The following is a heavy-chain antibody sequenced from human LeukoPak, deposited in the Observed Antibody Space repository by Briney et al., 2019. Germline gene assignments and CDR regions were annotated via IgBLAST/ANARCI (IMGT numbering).Heavy chain of an antibody. CDR2: ISGTTGST. CDR1: GFTFRING. CDR3: AKVRPGGWYEYYFDY. J-gene: IGHJ4*02. Sequence: GGSLRLSCAASGFTFRINGMNWVRQAPGKGLEWVSTISGTTGSTYYADSVKGRFTISRDNSKNTLYLQMNSLRAEDTAVYYCAKVRPGGWYEYYFDYWGQGTLVTVSS. D-gene: IGHD6-19*01. V-gene: IGHV3-23*01.